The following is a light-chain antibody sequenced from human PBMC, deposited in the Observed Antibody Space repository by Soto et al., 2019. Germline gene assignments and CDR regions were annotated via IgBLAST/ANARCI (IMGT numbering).Light chain of an antibody. CDR3: QQGIT. CDR2: DAS. CDR1: QDISNY. J-gene: IGKJ4*01. V-gene: IGKV1-33*01. Sequence: DIQMTQSPSSLSASVGDRVTITCQASQDISNYLNWCQQKPGKAPKLLIYDASNLETGVPSRFSGSGSGTDFTFTISSLQPEDIATYYCQQGITFGGGTKVEIK.